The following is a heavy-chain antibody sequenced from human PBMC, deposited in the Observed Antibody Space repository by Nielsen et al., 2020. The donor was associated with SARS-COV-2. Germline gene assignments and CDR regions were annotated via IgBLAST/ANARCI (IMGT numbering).Heavy chain of an antibody. V-gene: IGHV1-2*04. Sequence: ASVKVSCKASGYTVTGYYMHWVRQAPGQGLEWMGWINPNSGGTNYAQKFQGWVTMTRDTSISTAYMELSRLRSDDTAVYYCARGSGIFGVVITLGYYYGMDVWGQGTTVTVSS. CDR1: GYTVTGYY. CDR3: ARGSGIFGVVITLGYYYGMDV. CDR2: INPNSGGT. J-gene: IGHJ6*02. D-gene: IGHD3-3*01.